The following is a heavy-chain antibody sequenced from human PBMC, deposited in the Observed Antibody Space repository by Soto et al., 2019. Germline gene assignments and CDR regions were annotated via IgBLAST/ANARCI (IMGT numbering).Heavy chain of an antibody. CDR1: GFTFSSYW. D-gene: IGHD6-6*01. Sequence: EVQLVESGGGLVQPGGSLRLSCAASGFTFSSYWMSWVRQALGKGLEWVANIKQDGSEKYYVDSVKGRFTISRDNAKNSLYLQMNSLRAEDTAVYYCARSSSSSSSYYYYGMDVWGQGTTVTVSS. J-gene: IGHJ6*02. CDR3: ARSSSSSSSYYYYGMDV. V-gene: IGHV3-7*05. CDR2: IKQDGSEK.